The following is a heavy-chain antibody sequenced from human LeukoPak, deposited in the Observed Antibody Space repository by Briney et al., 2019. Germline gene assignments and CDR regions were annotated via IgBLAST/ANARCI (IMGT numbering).Heavy chain of an antibody. CDR1: GFTFSTYA. V-gene: IGHV3-23*01. D-gene: IGHD1-14*01. CDR2: ISGSGGST. CDR3: ARGGYNAGFDC. Sequence: PGGSLRLSCAASGFTFSTYAMSWVRQAPGKGLEWVSAISGSGGSTYADSVKGRFTISRDNSNITLYLQMDSLRAEGTAVYYCARGGYNAGFDCWGQGTLVTVSS. J-gene: IGHJ4*02.